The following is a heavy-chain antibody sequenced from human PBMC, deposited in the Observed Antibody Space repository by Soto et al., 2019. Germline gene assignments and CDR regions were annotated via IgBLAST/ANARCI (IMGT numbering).Heavy chain of an antibody. CDR1: GDSITNRDNY. J-gene: IGHJ4*02. Sequence: KASETLSLTCTVSGDSITNRDNYWSWIRQPPGKGLEWIGYIYFSGSVYYNPSLKGRATISVDTARTQFSLRLSSVTAADTAVYYCARVSARCSIAGCYRGALSFWGQGALVTVSS. D-gene: IGHD2-2*01. CDR3: ARVSARCSIAGCYRGALSF. V-gene: IGHV4-30-4*01. CDR2: IYFSGSV.